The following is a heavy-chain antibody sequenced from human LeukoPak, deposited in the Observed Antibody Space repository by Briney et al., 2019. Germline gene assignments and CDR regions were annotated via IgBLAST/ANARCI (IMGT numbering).Heavy chain of an antibody. CDR1: GYSFTSYW. CDR2: IYPGDSDT. V-gene: IGHV5-51*01. CDR3: AGTYCGGDCSRADAFDI. D-gene: IGHD2-21*02. J-gene: IGHJ3*02. Sequence: GESLKISCKGSGYSFTSYWIGWVRQMPGKGLEWMGIIYPGDSDTRYSPSFQGQVTISADKSFSTAYLQRSSLKASDTAMYYCAGTYCGGDCSRADAFDIWGQGTMVTVSS.